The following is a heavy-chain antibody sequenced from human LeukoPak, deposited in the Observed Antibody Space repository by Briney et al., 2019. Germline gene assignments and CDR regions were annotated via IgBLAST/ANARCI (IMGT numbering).Heavy chain of an antibody. CDR3: ARVDSSGWFIFDY. D-gene: IGHD6-19*01. CDR1: GGTFSSYA. Sequence: SVKVSCKASGGTFSSYAISWVRQAPGQGLEWMGGIIPIFGTANYAQKFQGRVTITRDTSASTAYMELSSLRSEDTAVYYCARVDSSGWFIFDYWGQGTLVTVSS. V-gene: IGHV1-69*05. CDR2: IIPIFGTA. J-gene: IGHJ4*02.